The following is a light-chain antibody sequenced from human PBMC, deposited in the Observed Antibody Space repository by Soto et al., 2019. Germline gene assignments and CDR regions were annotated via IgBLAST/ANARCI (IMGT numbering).Light chain of an antibody. J-gene: IGLJ1*01. Sequence: QSALTQPPSASRSPGQSVTISCTGTSSDVGGYNYVSWYQQHPGKAPKLMIYEVSKRPSGVPDRFSGSKSGNTASLTVSGLQAEDEADYYCSSYAGSNIVFGTGTKLTVL. CDR3: SSYAGSNIV. V-gene: IGLV2-8*02. CDR2: EVS. CDR1: SSDVGGYNY.